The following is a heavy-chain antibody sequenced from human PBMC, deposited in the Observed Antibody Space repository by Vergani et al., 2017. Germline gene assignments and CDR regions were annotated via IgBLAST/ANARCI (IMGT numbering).Heavy chain of an antibody. CDR2: VIPHLEIT. D-gene: IGHD4-17*01. CDR3: ASTPVTKATVTQARPRQHQRYGMDV. J-gene: IGHJ6*02. V-gene: IGHV1-69*02. CDR1: GGTFGSHT. Sequence: QVQLEQSGAEVKKPGSSVTVSCRASGGTFGSHTISWVRQAPGQGLEWVGRVIPHLEITTLAQHLQGRVIITADKSTDTAYMELSSLRSEDTAVYYCASTPVTKATVTQARPRQHQRYGMDVWGQGTTVTVSS.